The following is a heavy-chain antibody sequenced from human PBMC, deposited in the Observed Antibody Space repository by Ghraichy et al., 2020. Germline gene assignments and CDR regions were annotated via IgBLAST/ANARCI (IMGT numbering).Heavy chain of an antibody. CDR1: AYSISSGYY. V-gene: IGHV4-38-2*02. D-gene: IGHD3-10*01. CDR2: IDHSGST. CDR3: ARGYGSGSYYIYFDY. J-gene: IGHJ4*02. Sequence: SETLSLTCTVSAYSISSGYYWGWIRQPPGKGLEWIGSIDHSGSTYYNPSLKSRVTISVDTSKNQFSLKLTSVTAADTAVYYCARGYGSGSYYIYFDYWGQGTLVTVSS.